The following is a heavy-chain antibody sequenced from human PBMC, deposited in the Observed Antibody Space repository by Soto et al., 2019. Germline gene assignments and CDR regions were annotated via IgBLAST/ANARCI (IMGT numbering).Heavy chain of an antibody. D-gene: IGHD3-3*01. Sequence: QVQLQQWGAGLLKPSETLSLTCAVYGGSFSGYYWSWIHQPPGKGLEWIGEINHSGSTNYNPSLKSRVTISVDKSKNQFSLKLSSVTAADTAVYYCARVLRGYWGQGTLVTVSS. V-gene: IGHV4-34*01. CDR3: ARVLRGY. J-gene: IGHJ4*02. CDR2: INHSGST. CDR1: GGSFSGYY.